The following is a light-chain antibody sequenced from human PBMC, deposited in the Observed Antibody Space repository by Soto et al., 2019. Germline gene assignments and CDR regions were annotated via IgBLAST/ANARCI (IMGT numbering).Light chain of an antibody. CDR3: SSYTSSSTV. CDR1: SSDVGAYNY. Sequence: QSVLTQPASVSGSLGQSITISCTGTSSDVGAYNYVSWYQQHPGKAPKLMIYEVSNRPSGVSNRFSGSKSGNTASLTLSGLQAEDEADYSCSSYTSSSTVFGPGTKVPS. V-gene: IGLV2-14*01. CDR2: EVS. J-gene: IGLJ1*01.